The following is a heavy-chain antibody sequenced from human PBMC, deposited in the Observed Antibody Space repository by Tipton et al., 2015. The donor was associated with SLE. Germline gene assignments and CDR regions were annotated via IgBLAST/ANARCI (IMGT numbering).Heavy chain of an antibody. CDR2: VYYSGST. Sequence: TLSLTCTVSGGSINRSYWSWIRQPPGKGLEWIGYVYYSGSTNYNPSLKSRVTISVDTSKNQFSLKLSSVTAADTAVYYCAREPVYYYYYMDVWGKGTTVTVSS. V-gene: IGHV4-59*12. J-gene: IGHJ6*03. CDR3: AREPVYYYYYMDV. CDR1: GGSINRSY.